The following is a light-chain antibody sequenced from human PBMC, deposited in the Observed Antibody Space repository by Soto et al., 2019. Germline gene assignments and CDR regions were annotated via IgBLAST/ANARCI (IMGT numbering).Light chain of an antibody. Sequence: QSALTQPPSASGSPGQSVTISCTGTSSDVGGYNYVSWYQQYPGKAPKLMLYEVTKRPSGVPDRFSGSKSGNTVSLTVSGLQADDEAEYFCSSYAGTTNHVVFGGGTKLTVL. CDR3: SSYAGTTNHVV. J-gene: IGLJ2*01. V-gene: IGLV2-8*01. CDR2: EVT. CDR1: SSDVGGYNY.